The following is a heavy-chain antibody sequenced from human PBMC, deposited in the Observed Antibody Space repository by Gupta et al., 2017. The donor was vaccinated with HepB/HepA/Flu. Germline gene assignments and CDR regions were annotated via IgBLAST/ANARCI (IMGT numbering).Heavy chain of an antibody. CDR2: INHSGST. J-gene: IGHJ4*02. D-gene: IGHD7-27*01. Sequence: QVQLQQWGAGLLKPSETLSLTCAVYGGSFSGYYWSWIRQPPGKGLEWIGEINHSGSTNYNPSLKSRVTISVDTSKNQFSLKLSSVTAADTXVXYCARSRRLGAGWTYYFDYWGQGTLVTVSS. V-gene: IGHV4-34*01. CDR3: ARSRRLGAGWTYYFDY. CDR1: GGSFSGYY.